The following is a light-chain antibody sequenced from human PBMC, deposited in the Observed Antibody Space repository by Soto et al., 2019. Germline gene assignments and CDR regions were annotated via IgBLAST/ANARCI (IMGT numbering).Light chain of an antibody. CDR3: QQSYSTPYT. Sequence: DIPMTQSPSSLSASVGDRVTITCRASQSIRSYLNWYQQKPGKAPKLLIYAASSLQSGVPSRFSGSGSGTEFTLTISSLQPEDFATYYCQQSYSTPYTFGQGTKLEIK. CDR2: AAS. CDR1: QSIRSY. V-gene: IGKV1-39*01. J-gene: IGKJ2*01.